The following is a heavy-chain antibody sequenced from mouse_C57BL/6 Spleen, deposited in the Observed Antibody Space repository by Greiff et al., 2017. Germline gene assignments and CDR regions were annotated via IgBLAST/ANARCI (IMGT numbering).Heavy chain of an antibody. V-gene: IGHV14-4*01. CDR2: IDPENGDT. Sequence: EVQLQQSGAELVRPGASVKLSCTASGFNIKDDYMHWVKQRPEQGLEWIGWIDPENGDTEYASKFQGKATITADTSSNTAYLQLSSLTSEDTAVYYCTTRETVPYFDYWGQGTTLTVSS. CDR3: TTRETVPYFDY. CDR1: GFNIKDDY. D-gene: IGHD1-1*01. J-gene: IGHJ2*01.